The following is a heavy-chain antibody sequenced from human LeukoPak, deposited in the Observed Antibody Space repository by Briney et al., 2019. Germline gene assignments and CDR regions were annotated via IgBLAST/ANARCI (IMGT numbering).Heavy chain of an antibody. J-gene: IGHJ5*02. CDR1: GYTLTELS. CDR3: ATELGFLTGYYNWFDP. Sequence: GASVKVSCKVSGYTLTELSMHWVRQAPGKGLEWMGGFDPEDGETIYAQKFQGRVTMTEDTSTDTAYMELSSLRSEDTAVYYCATELGFLTGYYNWFDPWGQGTLVTVSS. D-gene: IGHD3-9*01. CDR2: FDPEDGET. V-gene: IGHV1-24*01.